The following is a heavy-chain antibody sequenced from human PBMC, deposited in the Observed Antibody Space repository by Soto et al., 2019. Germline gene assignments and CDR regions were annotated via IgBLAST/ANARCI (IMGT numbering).Heavy chain of an antibody. CDR2: IYHSGST. D-gene: IGHD3-16*01. CDR3: ARGALSAINYFDY. CDR1: GGTISTSGYS. Sequence: SETLSLTCAVSGGTISTSGYSWSWIRQPPGKGLEWIGYIYHSGSTYYNPSLKSRATISVDRSKNQFSLNLSSVTAADTAVYYCARGALSAINYFDYWGQGTLVTVSS. V-gene: IGHV4-30-2*01. J-gene: IGHJ4*02.